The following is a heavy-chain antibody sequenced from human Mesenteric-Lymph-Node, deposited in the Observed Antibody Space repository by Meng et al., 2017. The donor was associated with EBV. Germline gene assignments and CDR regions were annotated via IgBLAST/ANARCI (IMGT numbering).Heavy chain of an antibody. CDR1: GFSLSTRGVA. J-gene: IGHJ4*02. CDR2: IYWDDDK. V-gene: IGHV2-5*02. CDR3: AYAFASIA. Sequence: QITLKETGPTLGTPAQTLTLTCSFSGFSLSTRGVAVGWSRQPPGKALEWLALIYWDDDKRYSPSLKSRLTITKDTSKNQVVLTLSNMDPVDTATYYCAYAFASIAWGQGTLVTVSS. D-gene: IGHD2-15*01.